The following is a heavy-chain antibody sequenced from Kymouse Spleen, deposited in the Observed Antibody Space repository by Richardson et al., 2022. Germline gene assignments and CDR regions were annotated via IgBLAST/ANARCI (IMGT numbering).Heavy chain of an antibody. V-gene: IGHV4-39*01. CDR2: IYYSGST. CDR3: AREGTGTCFDY. Sequence: QLQLQESGPGLVKPSETLSLTCTVSGGSISSSSYYWGWIRQPPGKGLEWIGSIYYSGSTYYNPSLKSRVTISVDTSKNQFSLKLSSVTAADTAVYYCAREGTGTCFDYWGQGTLVTVSS. J-gene: IGHJ4*02. CDR1: GGSISSSSYY. D-gene: IGHD1-7*01.